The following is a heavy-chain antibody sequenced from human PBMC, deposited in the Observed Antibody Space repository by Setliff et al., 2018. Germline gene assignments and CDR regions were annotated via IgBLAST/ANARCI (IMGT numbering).Heavy chain of an antibody. CDR2: IYTSGST. CDR1: GGSISSYY. CDR3: ARDRRGYSYGSLGYYYYYMDV. D-gene: IGHD5-18*01. Sequence: SETLSLTCTVSGGSISSYYWSWIRQPAGEGLEWIGRIYTSGSTNYNPSLKSRVTMSVDTSKDQFSLKLSSVTAADTAVYYCARDRRGYSYGSLGYYYYYMDVWGKGTTVTVSS. J-gene: IGHJ6*03. V-gene: IGHV4-4*07.